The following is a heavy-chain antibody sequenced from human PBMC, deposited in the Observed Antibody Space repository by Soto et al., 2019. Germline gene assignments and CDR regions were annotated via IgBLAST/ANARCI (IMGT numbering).Heavy chain of an antibody. CDR1: GFSLTTSGVG. CDR3: ARRPPYCNYVDY. V-gene: IGHV2-5*01. Sequence: QITLKESGPTLVKPTQTLTLTCTFSGFSLTTSGVGVGWIRQPPGKALEWLALIYWNDDKRYSPSLRTRLAIAKDTSKNQVVLTMTNMNPVDTATYFCARRPPYCNYVDYWGQGALVTVSS. CDR2: IYWNDDK. D-gene: IGHD1-26*01. J-gene: IGHJ4*02.